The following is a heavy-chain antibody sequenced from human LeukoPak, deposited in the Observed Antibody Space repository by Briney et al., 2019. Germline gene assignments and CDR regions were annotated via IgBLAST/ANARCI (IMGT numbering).Heavy chain of an antibody. J-gene: IGHJ6*03. V-gene: IGHV3-74*01. CDR2: ISSDGSST. D-gene: IGHD6-19*01. CDR1: GFTFSAYA. Sequence: GGSLRLSCAASGFTFSAYAMSWVRQVPGKGLVWVSRISSDGSSTSYADSVKGRFTISRDNAKNTLYLQMNSLRAEDTALYYCARDHLSSGSSPDYYYYYYMDVWGKGTTVTISS. CDR3: ARDHLSSGSSPDYYYYYYMDV.